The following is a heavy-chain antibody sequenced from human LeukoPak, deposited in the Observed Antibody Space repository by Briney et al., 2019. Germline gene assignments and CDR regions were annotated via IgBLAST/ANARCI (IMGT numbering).Heavy chain of an antibody. CDR3: ARAGCGGSCYDGVDAFDI. CDR2: IYYSGST. J-gene: IGHJ3*02. Sequence: PSETLSLTCTVSGGSIGSYYWSWIRQPPGKGLEWIGYIYYSGSTNYNPSLKSRVTISVDTSKNQFSLKLSSVTAADTAVYYCARAGCGGSCYDGVDAFDIWGQGTMVTVSS. V-gene: IGHV4-59*12. CDR1: GGSIGSYY. D-gene: IGHD2-15*01.